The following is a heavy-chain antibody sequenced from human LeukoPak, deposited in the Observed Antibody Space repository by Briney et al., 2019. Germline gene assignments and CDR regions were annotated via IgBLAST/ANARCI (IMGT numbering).Heavy chain of an antibody. CDR2: MSYDGSNK. CDR3: AREEKATVTIDY. CDR1: GFTVSSNY. V-gene: IGHV3-30-3*01. Sequence: GGSLRLSCAASGFTVSSNYMSWVRQAPGKGLEWVAVMSYDGSNKYYADSVKGQFTISRDNSKNTMYLQMNSLRGEDTAVYYCAREEKATVTIDYWGQGTLVIVSS. J-gene: IGHJ4*02. D-gene: IGHD4-17*01.